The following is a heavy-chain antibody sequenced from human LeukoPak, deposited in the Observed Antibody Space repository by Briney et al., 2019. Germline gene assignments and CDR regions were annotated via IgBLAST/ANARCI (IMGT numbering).Heavy chain of an antibody. CDR1: GASINTFS. Sequence: PSETLSLTCSVSGASINTFSCNWFRQPPGKGLEGIGYFSASGNTKYSPSLKSRVIISRDTSKTQVSLRLTSVAAADTAVYYCAKWTGSGFDLWGQGTMVTVSS. J-gene: IGHJ3*01. V-gene: IGHV4-59*03. D-gene: IGHD3/OR15-3a*01. CDR3: AKWTGSGFDL. CDR2: FSASGNT.